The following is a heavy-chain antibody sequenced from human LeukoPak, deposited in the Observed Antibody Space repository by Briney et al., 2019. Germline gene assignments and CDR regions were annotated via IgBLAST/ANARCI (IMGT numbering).Heavy chain of an antibody. D-gene: IGHD6-13*01. CDR2: FYHSGST. J-gene: IGHJ4*02. CDR3: ALGSAGIAAAGTAYFDY. CDR1: GYSISSGYY. V-gene: IGHV4-38-2*02. Sequence: SETLSLTCIVSGYSISSGYYWGWIRQPPGKGLEWIGSFYHSGSTYYNPSLKSRVTISVDTSKNQFSLKLTSVTAADTAVYYCALGSAGIAAAGTAYFDYWGQGTLVTVSS.